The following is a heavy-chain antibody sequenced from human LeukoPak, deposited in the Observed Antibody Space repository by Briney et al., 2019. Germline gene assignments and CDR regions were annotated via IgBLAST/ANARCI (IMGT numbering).Heavy chain of an antibody. CDR3: AKGQGRHYYYYGMDV. CDR1: GFTFSSYA. J-gene: IGHJ6*02. D-gene: IGHD1-1*01. CDR2: ISGSGGST. Sequence: PGGSLRLSCAASGFTFSSYAMSWVRQAPGKGLEWVSAISGSGGSTHYADSVKGRFTISRDNSKNTLYLQMNSLRAEDTAVYYCAKGQGRHYYYYGMDVWGQGTTVTVSS. V-gene: IGHV3-23*01.